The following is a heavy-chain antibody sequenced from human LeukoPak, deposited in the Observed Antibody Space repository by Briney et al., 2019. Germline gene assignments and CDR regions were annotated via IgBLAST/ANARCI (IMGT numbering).Heavy chain of an antibody. CDR3: ARLGYCSGGSCYSADY. J-gene: IGHJ4*02. D-gene: IGHD2-15*01. CDR2: ISAYNGNK. Sequence: ASVKVSCKASGYTFTSYGISWVRQAPGQGLEWMGWISAYNGNKNYAQKHQGRVTMTTDTSTSTAYMELRSLRSDDTAVYYCARLGYCSGGSCYSADYWGQGTLVTVSS. V-gene: IGHV1-18*04. CDR1: GYTFTSYG.